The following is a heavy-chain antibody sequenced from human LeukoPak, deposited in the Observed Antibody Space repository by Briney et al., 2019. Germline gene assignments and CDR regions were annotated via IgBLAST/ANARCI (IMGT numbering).Heavy chain of an antibody. D-gene: IGHD3-10*01. CDR1: GGSISSGDYY. CDR2: IYYSGST. V-gene: IGHV4-30-4*01. Sequence: SETLSLTCTVSGGSISSGDYYWSWIRQPPGKGLEWIGYIYYSGSTYYNPSLKSRGTVSLDTSKNQFSLRLSSVTVADTAVYYCARAIASSGSRLFDYWGQGTLVTVSS. J-gene: IGHJ4*02. CDR3: ARAIASSGSRLFDY.